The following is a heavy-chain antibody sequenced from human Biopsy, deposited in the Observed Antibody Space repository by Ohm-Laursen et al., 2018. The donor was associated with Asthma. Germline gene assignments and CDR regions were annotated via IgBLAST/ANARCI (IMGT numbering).Heavy chain of an antibody. CDR1: GGYLTGHY. CDR3: ARAAITGIRGWFDP. D-gene: IGHD1-20*01. V-gene: IGHV4-34*01. CDR2: IDQSGYT. J-gene: IGHJ5*02. Sequence: SDTLSLTCTVYGGYLTGHYWNWIRQPPGKGLEWIGEIDQSGYTNYNPSLKSRVTISADTSKNQFHLKLSSVTAADTAVYFCARAAITGIRGWFDPWGQGTQVTVSS.